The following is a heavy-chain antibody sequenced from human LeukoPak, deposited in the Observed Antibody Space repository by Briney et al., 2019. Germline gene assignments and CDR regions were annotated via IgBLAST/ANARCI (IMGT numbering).Heavy chain of an antibody. CDR2: TYYRSKWYN. CDR1: GDSVSSNSAA. CDR3: AREAVDCSSTSCLLDY. D-gene: IGHD2-2*01. V-gene: IGHV6-1*01. J-gene: IGHJ4*02. Sequence: SQTLSLTCAISGDSVSSNSAAWNWIRQSPSRGLEWLGRTYYRSKWYNDYAVSVKSRITINPDTSKNQFSLQLNSVTPEDTAVYYCAREAVDCSSTSCLLDYWGQGTLVTVSS.